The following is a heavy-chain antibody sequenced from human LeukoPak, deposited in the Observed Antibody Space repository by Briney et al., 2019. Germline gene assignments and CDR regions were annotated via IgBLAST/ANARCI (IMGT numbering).Heavy chain of an antibody. CDR2: IIPIFGTA. D-gene: IGHD6-13*01. Sequence: SVKVSCKASGGTFSSYAISWVRQAPGQGLEWMGGIIPIFGTANYAQKFQGRVTITADKSTSTAYMELSSLRSEDTAVYYCARDLAAAGSLNWFDPWGQGTLVTVSS. J-gene: IGHJ5*02. V-gene: IGHV1-69*06. CDR1: GGTFSSYA. CDR3: ARDLAAAGSLNWFDP.